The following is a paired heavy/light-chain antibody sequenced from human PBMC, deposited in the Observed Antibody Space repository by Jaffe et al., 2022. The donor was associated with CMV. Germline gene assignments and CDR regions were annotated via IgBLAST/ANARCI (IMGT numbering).Heavy chain of an antibody. CDR1: GFTFSSYE. D-gene: IGHD3-22*01. CDR3: ARSMIVALGAFDI. CDR2: ISTTGGTI. V-gene: IGHV3-48*03. J-gene: IGHJ3*02. Sequence: EVQLVESGGGLVQPGGSLRLSCAASGFTFSSYEMNWVRQAPGKGLEWVSYISTTGGTIYYADSVKGRFTISRDNAKNSLNLQMNSLRAEDTAVYSCARSMIVALGAFDIWGQGTMVTVSS.
Light chain of an antibody. V-gene: IGKV4-1*01. Sequence: DIVMTQSPEFLAVSLGERATINCKSSQSVLYSSNNKNYLAWYQQKPGQPPKLLIYWASTRESGVPDRFSGSGSGTDFTLTITSLQAEDVAVYYCQQYYSSPQTFGGGTKVEIK. CDR2: WAS. CDR1: QSVLYSSNNKNY. CDR3: QQYYSSPQT. J-gene: IGKJ4*01.